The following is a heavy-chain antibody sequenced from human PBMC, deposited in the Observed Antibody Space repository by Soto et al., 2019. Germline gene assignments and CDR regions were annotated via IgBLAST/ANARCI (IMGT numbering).Heavy chain of an antibody. D-gene: IGHD3-10*01. V-gene: IGHV4-28*01. CDR2: IYYTGTT. J-gene: IGHJ4*02. CDR1: GYSISSGNW. CDR3: TITRGDPQLHGLDY. Sequence: SETLSLTCAVSGYSISSGNWWGWIRQPPGEGLEWIGYIYYTGTTYYNPSLKSRVTVSVDTSKNQFSLRLSSVTAVDTALYYCTITRGDPQLHGLDYWAQGTLVTVSS.